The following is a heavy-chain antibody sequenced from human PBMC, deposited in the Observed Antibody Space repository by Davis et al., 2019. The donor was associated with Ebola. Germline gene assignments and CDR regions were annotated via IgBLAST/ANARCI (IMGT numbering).Heavy chain of an antibody. J-gene: IGHJ4*02. CDR1: GGSFSGYY. CDR2: INHSGST. Sequence: PGGSLRLSCAVYGGSFSGYYWSWIRQPPGKGLEWIGEINHSGSTNYNPSLKSRVTISVDTSKNQFSLKLSSVTAADTAVYYCARGSMQDYWGQGTLVTVSS. V-gene: IGHV4-34*01. CDR3: ARGSMQDY.